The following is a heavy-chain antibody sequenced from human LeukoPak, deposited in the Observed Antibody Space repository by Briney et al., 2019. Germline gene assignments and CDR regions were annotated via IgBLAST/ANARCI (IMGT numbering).Heavy chain of an antibody. CDR2: ISSSDSTI. Sequence: PGGSLRLSCAASGFTFSNAWMNWVRQAPGKGLEWVSYISSSDSTIYYADSVKGRFTISRDNAKNSLYLQMNSLRAGDTAVYYCARTIEMATISYFDYWGQGTLVTVSS. V-gene: IGHV3-48*04. D-gene: IGHD5-24*01. CDR3: ARTIEMATISYFDY. J-gene: IGHJ4*02. CDR1: GFTFSNAW.